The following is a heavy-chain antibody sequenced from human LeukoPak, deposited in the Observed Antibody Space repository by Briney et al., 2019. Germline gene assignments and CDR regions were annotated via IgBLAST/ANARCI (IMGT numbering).Heavy chain of an antibody. CDR1: GFTFSSYW. CDR2: IKQDGSEK. V-gene: IGHV3-7*01. Sequence: GGSLRLSCAASGFTFSSYWMSWVRQAPGKGLEWVANIKQDGSEKYYVDSVKGRFTISRDNAKNSLYLQMNSLRAEDTAVYYCARGSPGQWPSDYFDYWGQGTLVTVSS. D-gene: IGHD6-19*01. J-gene: IGHJ4*02. CDR3: ARGSPGQWPSDYFDY.